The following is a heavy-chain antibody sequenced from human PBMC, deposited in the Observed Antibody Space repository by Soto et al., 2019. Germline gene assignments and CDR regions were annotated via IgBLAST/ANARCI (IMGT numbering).Heavy chain of an antibody. CDR2: ISYDGSNK. CDR1: GFTFSSYG. CDR3: ASSRTTVMHYGMDV. V-gene: IGHV3-30*03. Sequence: QVQLVESGGGVVQPGRSLRLSCAASGFTFSSYGMHWVRQAPGKGLEWVAVISYDGSNKYYADSVKGRFTSPRDNSKNTVSLKRNSLRTENADVYYCASSRTTVMHYGMDVWGQGTTVTVSS. J-gene: IGHJ6*02. D-gene: IGHD4-17*01.